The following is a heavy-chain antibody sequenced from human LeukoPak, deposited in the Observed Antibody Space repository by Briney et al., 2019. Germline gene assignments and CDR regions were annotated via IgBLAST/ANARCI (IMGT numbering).Heavy chain of an antibody. CDR2: ISASGQTI. CDR1: GFSFSTYE. J-gene: IGHJ1*01. V-gene: IGHV3-48*03. D-gene: IGHD3-22*01. Sequence: GGSLRLSCAASGFSFSTYEFHWVRHAPGKGLEWVSYISASGQTIYYADSVRGRFTISRDNAKNSLYLQMNSLRAEDTAVYYCARGPTTMIAEYFQHWGQGTLVTVSS. CDR3: ARGPTTMIAEYFQH.